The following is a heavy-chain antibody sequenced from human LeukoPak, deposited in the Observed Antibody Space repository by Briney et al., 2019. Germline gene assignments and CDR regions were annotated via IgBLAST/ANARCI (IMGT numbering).Heavy chain of an antibody. J-gene: IGHJ5*02. D-gene: IGHD3-22*01. Sequence: SETLSLTCIVSGCTISSYYWSWIRQPPGKGLEWIGYIYYSGTTNYNPSLKSRVTLSVDTSKNQFSLKLTSVTAADTAVYYCARDSSGYYHWFDPWGQGTLVTVSS. CDR1: GCTISSYY. V-gene: IGHV4-59*01. CDR2: IYYSGTT. CDR3: ARDSSGYYHWFDP.